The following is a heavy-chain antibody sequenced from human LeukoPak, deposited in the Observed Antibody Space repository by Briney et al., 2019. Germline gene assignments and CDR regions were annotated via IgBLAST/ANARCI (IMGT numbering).Heavy chain of an antibody. CDR2: IYYSGST. V-gene: IGHV4-30-4*08. CDR1: GGSISSGDYY. CDR3: ARDDIPGAGYSGYGSLDY. Sequence: SETLSLTCTVSGGSISSGDYYWNWIRQPPGKGLEWIGYIYYSGSTYYNPSLESRITISIDASKNQFSLKLSSVTAADTAVYYCARDDIPGAGYSGYGSLDYWGPGTLVTVSS. J-gene: IGHJ4*02. D-gene: IGHD5-12*01.